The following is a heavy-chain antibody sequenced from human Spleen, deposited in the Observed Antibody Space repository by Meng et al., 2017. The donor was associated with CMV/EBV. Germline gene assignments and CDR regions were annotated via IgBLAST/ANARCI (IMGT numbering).Heavy chain of an antibody. D-gene: IGHD3-10*01. CDR1: GYSFTRYG. J-gene: IGHJ4*02. CDR3: ARIRAGSNVFDY. CDR2: ISNYNGNT. V-gene: IGHV1-18*01. Sequence: SCKTSGYSFTRYGTTWVRQAPGQGLEWMGWISNYNGNTNYVQKFQDRVTMTTDASTSTAYMEVSSLGSDDTAVYYCARIRAGSNVFDYWGQGTLVTVSS.